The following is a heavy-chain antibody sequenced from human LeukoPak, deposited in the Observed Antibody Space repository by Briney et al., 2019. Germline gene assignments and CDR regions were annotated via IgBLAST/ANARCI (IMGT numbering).Heavy chain of an antibody. CDR1: GGSISSSPYY. Sequence: SETLSLTCTVSGGSISSSPYYWGWIRQPPGKGPEWIGSIYYSGTTHYNPSLESRVTISVDTSKNQFSLKLASVTAADTAIYYCAKGAGGFSYYNWFDPWGQGTLVTVSS. V-gene: IGHV4-39*07. J-gene: IGHJ5*02. CDR3: AKGAGGFSYYNWFDP. D-gene: IGHD5-18*01. CDR2: IYYSGTT.